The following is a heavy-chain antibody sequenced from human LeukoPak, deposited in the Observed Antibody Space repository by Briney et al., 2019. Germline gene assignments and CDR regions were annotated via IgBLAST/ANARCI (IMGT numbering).Heavy chain of an antibody. CDR1: GFTFSSYA. Sequence: GGSLRLSCAASGFTFSSYAMSWVRQAPGKGLEWVSAISGSVGSTYYADSVKGRFTISRDNSKNTLYLQMNSLRAEDTAVYYCAKGGCSGGSCYYPYYFDYWGQGTLVTVSS. J-gene: IGHJ4*02. D-gene: IGHD2-15*01. CDR3: AKGGCSGGSCYYPYYFDY. V-gene: IGHV3-23*01. CDR2: ISGSVGST.